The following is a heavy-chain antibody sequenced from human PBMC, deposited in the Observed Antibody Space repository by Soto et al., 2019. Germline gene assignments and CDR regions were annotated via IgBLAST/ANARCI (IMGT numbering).Heavy chain of an antibody. CDR2: IRTKANSYAT. Sequence: EVQLVESGGGLVQPVGYLKLSCAASEFTFSDSGMHWVRQASGKGLEWVGRIRTKANSYATDYAASVKGRFTISRDDSKNTTYLQMNILKTDETAVYYCTRNGDYVWGMDVWGQGTTVTVAS. CDR3: TRNGDYVWGMDV. CDR1: EFTFSDSG. V-gene: IGHV3-73*02. D-gene: IGHD4-17*01. J-gene: IGHJ6*02.